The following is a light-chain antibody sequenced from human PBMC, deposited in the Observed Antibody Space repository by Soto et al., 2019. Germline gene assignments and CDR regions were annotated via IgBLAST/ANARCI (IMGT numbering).Light chain of an antibody. CDR2: TNN. J-gene: IGLJ2*01. CDR1: NSNIGRNT. V-gene: IGLV1-44*01. CDR3: AAWDASLNGPV. Sequence: QLVLSQPPSASGTPGQRVIISCSGSNSNIGRNTVNWYQLLPGTAPKLLIYTNNQRPSGVPDRFSASKSATSASLAISGLQSEDEADYYCAAWDASLNGPVFGGGTKVTVL.